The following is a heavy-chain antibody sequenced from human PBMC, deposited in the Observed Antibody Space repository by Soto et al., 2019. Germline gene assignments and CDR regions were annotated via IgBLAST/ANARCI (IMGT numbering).Heavy chain of an antibody. CDR2: ISAYNGNT. CDR1: GYTFSSYG. Sequence: GASVKVSCKASGYTFSSYGISWVRQAPGQGLEWVGWISAYNGNTKYAQKFQGRVTMTTDTSTSTAYMELRSLRSDDTAVYYCAREPNYFDFWGQGTLVTVSS. V-gene: IGHV1-18*01. CDR3: AREPNYFDF. J-gene: IGHJ4*02.